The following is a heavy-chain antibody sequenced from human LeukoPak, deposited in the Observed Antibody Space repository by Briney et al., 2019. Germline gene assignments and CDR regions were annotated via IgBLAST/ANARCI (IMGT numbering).Heavy chain of an antibody. V-gene: IGHV1-46*01. D-gene: IGHD1-26*01. Sequence: EASVKVSCKASGYTFTSYYMHWVRQAPGQGLEWMGIISTSGGNTGYAQKFHGRIIMTRDTSTSTVYLDLSSLRSDDTAVYYCARVWVGATKAGYGYWGQGTLVTVSS. J-gene: IGHJ4*02. CDR3: ARVWVGATKAGYGY. CDR1: GYTFTSYY. CDR2: ISTSGGNT.